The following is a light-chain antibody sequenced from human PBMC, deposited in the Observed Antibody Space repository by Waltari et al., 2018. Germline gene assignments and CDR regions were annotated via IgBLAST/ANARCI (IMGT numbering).Light chain of an antibody. V-gene: IGKV3-15*01. CDR3: QQYHTWPRT. CDR1: RSVRSN. J-gene: IGKJ2*01. CDR2: GAS. Sequence: EIMLTRSPGALSVSPGERATLSCRASRSVRSNLVWFQQKPGQAPRLLIYGASTRATDIPARFSGSGSETEFTLTISSMQSEDFAVYYCQQYHTWPRTFGQGTKLDIK.